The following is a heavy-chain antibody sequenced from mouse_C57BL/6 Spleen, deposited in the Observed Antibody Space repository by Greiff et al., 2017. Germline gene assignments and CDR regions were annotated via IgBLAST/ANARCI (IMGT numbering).Heavy chain of an antibody. CDR3: ARSPFITTVVARYYAMDY. J-gene: IGHJ4*01. V-gene: IGHV7-3*01. Sequence: EVQGVESGGGLVQPGGSLSLSCAASGFTFTDYYMSWVRQPPGKALEWLGFIRNKANGYTTEYSASVKGRFTISRDNSQRILYLQMNALRAEDSATYYCARSPFITTVVARYYAMDYWGQGTSVTVSS. D-gene: IGHD1-1*01. CDR1: GFTFTDYY. CDR2: IRNKANGYTT.